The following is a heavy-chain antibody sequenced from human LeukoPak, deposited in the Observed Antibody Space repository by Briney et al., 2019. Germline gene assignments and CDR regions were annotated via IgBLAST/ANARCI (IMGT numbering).Heavy chain of an antibody. V-gene: IGHV4-39*01. CDR3: ARQSYGDYGPDDY. CDR2: IYHSGST. J-gene: IGHJ4*02. D-gene: IGHD4-17*01. Sequence: SETLSPTCTVSGGPIISSGYYWGWIRQPPGKGLEWIGSIYHSGSTYYNPSLKSRVTISVDTSKNQFSLNLSSVTAADTAVYYCARQSYGDYGPDDYWGQGTLVTVSS. CDR1: GGPIISSGYY.